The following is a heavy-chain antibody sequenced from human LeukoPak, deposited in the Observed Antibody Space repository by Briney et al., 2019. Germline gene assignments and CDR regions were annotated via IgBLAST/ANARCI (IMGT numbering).Heavy chain of an antibody. J-gene: IGHJ3*02. D-gene: IGHD5-24*01. V-gene: IGHV3-48*01. Sequence: GGSLRLSCAASGFTFSSYPMNWVRQAPGKGLEWVSHIRSSSDNIHYADSVRGRFTISRDNAKNSLYLQMNSLRAEDTAVYYCARDDQFAFGIWGQGTMVTVSS. CDR2: IRSSSDNI. CDR1: GFTFSSYP. CDR3: ARDDQFAFGI.